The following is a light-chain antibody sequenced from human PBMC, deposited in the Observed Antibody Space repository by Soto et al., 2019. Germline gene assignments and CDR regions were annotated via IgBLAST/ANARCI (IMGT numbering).Light chain of an antibody. CDR1: SSDVGGYEY. J-gene: IGLJ2*01. CDR2: EVR. CDR3: QSYHSGNVV. Sequence: QSALTQPASVSGSPGQSITISCTGTSSDVGGYEYVSWYQQHPGKAPKLMIYEVRDRPSGVSSRFSGSKSGNTASLTISGLQAEDEADYYCQSYHSGNVVFGGGTKVTVL. V-gene: IGLV2-14*01.